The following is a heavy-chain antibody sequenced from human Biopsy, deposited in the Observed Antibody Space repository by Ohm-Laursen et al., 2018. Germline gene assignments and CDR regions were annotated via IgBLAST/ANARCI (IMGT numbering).Heavy chain of an antibody. J-gene: IGHJ4*02. CDR3: AREAIGYQLPCDD. D-gene: IGHD2-2*01. V-gene: IGHV1-69*11. CDR2: IIPILRTT. Sequence: ASVKVSCKVPTGTFNSYGIIWVRQAPGQGLEWMGRIIPILRTTAYAQTFLGRVMITADSPTSTVDMELTSLTSDDTAVYFCAREAIGYQLPCDDWGQGTLVTVSS. CDR1: TGTFNSYG.